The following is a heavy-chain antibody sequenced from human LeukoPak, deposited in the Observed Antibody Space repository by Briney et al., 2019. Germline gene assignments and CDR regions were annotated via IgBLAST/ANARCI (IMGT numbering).Heavy chain of an antibody. J-gene: IGHJ4*02. D-gene: IGHD4/OR15-4a*01. CDR3: AQLTNYGGRHV. V-gene: IGHV2-5*01. CDR2: IFWNDDK. CDR1: GFSLSTRGVG. Sequence: SGPTLVKPTQTLTLTCTFSGFSLSTRGVGVGWIRQSPGKALEWLALIFWNDDKRYRPSLKSRLTITKDTSKNQVVLTMTNMDPEDTASYYCAQLTNYGGRHVWGQGTLVTVSS.